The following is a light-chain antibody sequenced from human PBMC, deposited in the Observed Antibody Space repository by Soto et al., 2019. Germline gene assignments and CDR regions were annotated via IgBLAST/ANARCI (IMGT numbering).Light chain of an antibody. CDR1: SSDIGSHNF. CDR2: GVS. CDR3: SSYTSTYIWV. Sequence: QSALTQPASVSGAPGQSITISCTGTSSDIGSHNFFSWHQQHPGKAPKFIIYGVSNRPSGVYNRFSGSKSGNTASLTISGLQADDEGYYYCSSYTSTYIWVFGGGTQLTVL. V-gene: IGLV2-14*01. J-gene: IGLJ3*02.